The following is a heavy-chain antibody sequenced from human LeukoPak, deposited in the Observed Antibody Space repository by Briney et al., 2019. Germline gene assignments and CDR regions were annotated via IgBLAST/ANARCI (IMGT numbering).Heavy chain of an antibody. D-gene: IGHD5-24*01. CDR2: IIPIFGTA. CDR1: GGTFSSYA. Sequence: GASVKVSCKASGGTFSSYAISWVRQAPGQGLEWMGGIIPIFGTANYAQKFQGRVTITADKSTSTAYMELSSLRSEDTAVYYCARKEGDGYTSFDYWGQGTLVTVSS. J-gene: IGHJ4*02. V-gene: IGHV1-69*06. CDR3: ARKEGDGYTSFDY.